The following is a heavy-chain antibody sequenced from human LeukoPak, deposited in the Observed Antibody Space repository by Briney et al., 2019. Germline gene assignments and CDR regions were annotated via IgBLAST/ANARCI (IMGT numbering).Heavy chain of an antibody. J-gene: IGHJ5*02. V-gene: IGHV1-2*02. CDR1: GYTFTGYY. Sequence: ASVMVSCKASGYTFTGYYMHWVRQAPGQGLEWMGWINPNSGGTNYAQKFQGRVTMTRDTSISTAYMELSRLRSDDTAVYYCARDREPYDFWSGYWNWFDPWGQGTLVTVSS. CDR2: INPNSGGT. CDR3: ARDREPYDFWSGYWNWFDP. D-gene: IGHD3-3*01.